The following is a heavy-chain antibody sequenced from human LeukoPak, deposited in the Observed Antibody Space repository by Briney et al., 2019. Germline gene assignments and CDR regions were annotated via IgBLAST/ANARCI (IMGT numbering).Heavy chain of an antibody. CDR3: ARHVGGGSYGIDY. CDR1: GGSISSSSYY. CDR2: IYYSGST. J-gene: IGHJ4*02. Sequence: PSETLSLTCTVSGGSISSSSYYWGWVRQPPRKGLEWIGSIYYSGSTHYNPSLKSRVTISVDTSKNQFSLKLSSVTAADTAVYYCARHVGGGSYGIDYWGQGTLVTVPS. V-gene: IGHV4-39*01. D-gene: IGHD1-26*01.